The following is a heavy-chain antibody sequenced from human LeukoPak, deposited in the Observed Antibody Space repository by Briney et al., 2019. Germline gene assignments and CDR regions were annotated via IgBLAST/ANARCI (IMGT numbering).Heavy chain of an antibody. Sequence: SQTLSLTCTVSGGSISSGGYYWSWIRQHPGKGLEWIGYIYYSGSTYYNPSLKSRVTISVDTSKNQFSLKLSSVTAADTAVYYCARDLVKGGIWFDPWGQGTLVTVSS. CDR2: IYYSGST. D-gene: IGHD1-1*01. V-gene: IGHV4-31*03. CDR3: ARDLVKGGIWFDP. J-gene: IGHJ5*02. CDR1: GGSISSGGYY.